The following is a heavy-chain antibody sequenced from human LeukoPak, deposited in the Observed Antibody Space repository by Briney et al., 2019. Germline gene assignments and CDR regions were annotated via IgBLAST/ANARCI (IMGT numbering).Heavy chain of an antibody. J-gene: IGHJ4*02. CDR3: ARAPRGYSYGYNPFLHFDY. Sequence: SETLSLTCAVYGGSFSGYYWSWIRQPPGKGLEWIGYIYYSGSTNYNPSLKSRVTISVDTSKNQFSLKLSSVSAADTAVYYCARAPRGYSYGYNPFLHFDYWGQGTLVTVSS. CDR1: GGSFSGYY. CDR2: IYYSGST. V-gene: IGHV4-59*01. D-gene: IGHD5-18*01.